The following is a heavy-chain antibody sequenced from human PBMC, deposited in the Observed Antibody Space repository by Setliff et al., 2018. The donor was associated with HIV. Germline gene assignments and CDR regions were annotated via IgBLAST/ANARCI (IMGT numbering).Heavy chain of an antibody. V-gene: IGHV3-30*03. CDR2: ISYDGSYK. D-gene: IGHD4-4*01. J-gene: IGHJ3*02. CDR3: VRDLTTIVTRKVFDI. Sequence: PGGSLRLSCAASGFTFSDYGFHWVRQAPGKGLEWVAVISYDGSYKYYADSVKGRFTISRDNSKNTRYVQMNSLRADDTAVYYCVRDLTTIVTRKVFDIWGQGTMVTVSS. CDR1: GFTFSDYG.